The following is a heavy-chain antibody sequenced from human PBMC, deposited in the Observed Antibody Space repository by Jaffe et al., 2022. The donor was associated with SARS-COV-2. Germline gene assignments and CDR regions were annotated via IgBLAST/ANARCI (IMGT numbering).Heavy chain of an antibody. CDR3: ARDRQWPQRLGNYYWYFDL. J-gene: IGHJ2*01. D-gene: IGHD6-19*01. V-gene: IGHV4-59*01. Sequence: QVQLQESGPGLVKPSETLSLTCTVSGGSISSYYWSWIRQPPGKGLEWIGYIYYSGSTNYNPSLKSRVTISVDTSKNQFSLKLSSVTAADTAVYYCARDRQWPQRLGNYYWYFDLWGRGTLVTVSS. CDR2: IYYSGST. CDR1: GGSISSYY.